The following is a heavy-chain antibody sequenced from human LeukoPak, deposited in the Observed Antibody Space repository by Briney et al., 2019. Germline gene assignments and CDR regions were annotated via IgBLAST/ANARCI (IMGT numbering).Heavy chain of an antibody. CDR1: GFTFSSYG. CDR2: IYSGGST. V-gene: IGHV3-53*01. CDR3: ARETGGSIVVAFDI. Sequence: PGGSLRLSCAASGFTFSSYGIHWVRQAPGKGLEWVSVIYSGGSTYYADSVKGQFTISRDNSKNTLYLQMNSLRVEDTAVYYCARETGGSIVVAFDIWGQGTMVTVSS. J-gene: IGHJ3*02. D-gene: IGHD3-22*01.